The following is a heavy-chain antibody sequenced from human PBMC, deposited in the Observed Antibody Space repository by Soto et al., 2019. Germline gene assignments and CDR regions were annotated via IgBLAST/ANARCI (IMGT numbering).Heavy chain of an antibody. CDR2: ISYDGSNK. CDR3: AKGYHNFDY. Sequence: PGGSLRLSCAASGLPLSSYSMHWVRQAPGKGLEWVAVISYDGSNKYYADSVKGRFTISRDNSKNTLYPQMNSLRVEDTAVYYCAKGYHNFDYWGLGTLVTLSS. V-gene: IGHV3-30*18. CDR1: GLPLSSYS. D-gene: IGHD2-2*01. J-gene: IGHJ4*02.